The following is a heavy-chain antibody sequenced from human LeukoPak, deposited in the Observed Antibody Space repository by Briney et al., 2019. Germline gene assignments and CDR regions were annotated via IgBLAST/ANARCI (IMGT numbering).Heavy chain of an antibody. Sequence: GRSLRLSCAASGFTFSSYAMHWVRQAPGKGLEWVAVISYDGSNKYYADSVKGRFTISRDNSKNTLYLQMNSLRAEDTAVYYCARDLRGGSPWGYYYYYGMDVWGQGTTVTVSS. CDR3: ARDLRGGSPWGYYYYYGMDV. J-gene: IGHJ6*02. CDR1: GFTFSSYA. V-gene: IGHV3-30-3*01. CDR2: ISYDGSNK. D-gene: IGHD4-23*01.